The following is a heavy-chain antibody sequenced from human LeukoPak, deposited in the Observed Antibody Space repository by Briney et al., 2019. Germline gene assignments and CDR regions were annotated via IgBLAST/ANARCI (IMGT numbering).Heavy chain of an antibody. V-gene: IGHV1-8*01. CDR3: ARDPNTNDWFDP. J-gene: IGHJ5*02. D-gene: IGHD1-1*01. Sequence: ASVKVSCKASGYTFTSYNINWARQATGQGLEWMGWMNPNSGNTGYAQKFQGRVTMTRNTSISTAYMELSSLRSEDTAVCYCARDPNTNDWFDPWGQGTLVTVSS. CDR1: GYTFTSYN. CDR2: MNPNSGNT.